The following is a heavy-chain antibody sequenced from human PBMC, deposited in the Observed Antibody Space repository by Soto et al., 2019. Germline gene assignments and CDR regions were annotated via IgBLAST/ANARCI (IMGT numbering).Heavy chain of an antibody. D-gene: IGHD3-10*01. V-gene: IGHV3-74*01. CDR3: ARGPNGWFGYDY. CDR1: GFIFSTSW. J-gene: IGHJ4*02. Sequence: GXSRRLSCAASGFIFSTSWMHWVRQAAGKGLVWVSRINSDARTTNYADTVKGRFTISRDNAKNTLYLQMDSLTAEDTAVYYCARGPNGWFGYDYWGQGTLVTVSS. CDR2: INSDARTT.